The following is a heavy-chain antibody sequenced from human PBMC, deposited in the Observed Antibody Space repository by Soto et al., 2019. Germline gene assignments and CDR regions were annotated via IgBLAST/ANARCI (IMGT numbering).Heavy chain of an antibody. J-gene: IGHJ5*02. CDR2: IYYSGST. V-gene: IGHV4-61*01. D-gene: IGHD3-16*02. CDR1: GGSVSSGSYY. Sequence: QVQLQESGPGLVKPSETLSLTCTVSGGSVSSGSYYWSWIRQPPGKGLEWIGYIYYSGSTNYNPPLKSRVTISVDTSKNQFSLKLSSVTAADTAVYYCARFYQFTPLSLNWFDPWGQGTLVTVSS. CDR3: ARFYQFTPLSLNWFDP.